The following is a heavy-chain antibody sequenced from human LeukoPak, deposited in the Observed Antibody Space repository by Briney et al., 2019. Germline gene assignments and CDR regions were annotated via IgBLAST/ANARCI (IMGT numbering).Heavy chain of an antibody. CDR3: ARSQYDVLTGSPDF. J-gene: IGHJ4*02. V-gene: IGHV1-2*02. CDR2: INPNSGGT. Sequence: ASVKVSCKASAYSFAAYYMHWVRQAPGQGLGWMGWINPNSGGTNYAQKFLGRLTVTGDTSISTAYMELSRLTSDDTAVYYCARSQYDVLTGSPDFWGQGTLVTVSS. CDR1: AYSFAAYY. D-gene: IGHD3-9*01.